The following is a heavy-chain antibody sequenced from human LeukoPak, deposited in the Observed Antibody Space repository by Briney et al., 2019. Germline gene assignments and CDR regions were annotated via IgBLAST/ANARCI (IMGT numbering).Heavy chain of an antibody. CDR2: IKEDGSEK. CDR3: ARAYTGYSSSWYGNWSDP. V-gene: IGHV3-7*03. Sequence: GGSLRLSCAASGFTFSSYWMRWVRQAPGEGLEWVASIKEDGSEKYYVDSVRGRFTISRDNAKNSLYLQMNSLRSDDTAVYYCARAYTGYSSSWYGNWSDPWGQGTLVTVSS. D-gene: IGHD6-13*01. CDR1: GFTFSSYW. J-gene: IGHJ5*02.